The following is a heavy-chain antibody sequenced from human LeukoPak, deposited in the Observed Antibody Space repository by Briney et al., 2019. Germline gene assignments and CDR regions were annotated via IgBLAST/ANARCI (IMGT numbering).Heavy chain of an antibody. Sequence: SETLSLTCAVYGGSFSGYYWSWIRQPPGKGLEWIGEINHSGSTNYNPSLKGRVTISVDTSKNQFSLKLSSVTAADTAVYYCARKYSSSSYNWFDPWGQGTLVTVSS. CDR1: GGSFSGYY. CDR2: INHSGST. CDR3: ARKYSSSSYNWFDP. V-gene: IGHV4-34*01. D-gene: IGHD6-13*01. J-gene: IGHJ5*02.